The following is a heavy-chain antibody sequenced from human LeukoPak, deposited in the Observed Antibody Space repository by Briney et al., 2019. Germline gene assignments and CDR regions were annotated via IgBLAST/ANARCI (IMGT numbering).Heavy chain of an antibody. CDR3: AKGYCTSTSCYRYYYYYMDV. V-gene: IGHV3-30*18. CDR1: GFTFSTYA. J-gene: IGHJ6*03. CDR2: VSYDGDDK. Sequence: PGGSLRLSCSASGFTFSTYAMHWVRQAPGKGLEWVAVVSYDGDDKFYSDSVKGRFTISRDNSKTTLYLEMNSLRPEDTAVYYCAKGYCTSTSCYRYYYYYMDVWGKGTTVTVSS. D-gene: IGHD2-2*02.